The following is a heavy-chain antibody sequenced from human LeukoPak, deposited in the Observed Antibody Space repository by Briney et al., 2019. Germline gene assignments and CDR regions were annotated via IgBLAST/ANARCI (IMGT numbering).Heavy chain of an antibody. CDR2: ISSSSYI. CDR3: ARNRLSDV. J-gene: IGHJ6*04. D-gene: IGHD5-12*01. Sequence: PGGSLRLSCAVSGFPFSSYSLNWVGQAPGKGLEWVSSISSSSYIYYADSVKGRFTISRDNAKNSLYLQMNSLRAEDTAVYYCARNRLSDVWGKGTTVTVSS. V-gene: IGHV3-21*01. CDR1: GFPFSSYS.